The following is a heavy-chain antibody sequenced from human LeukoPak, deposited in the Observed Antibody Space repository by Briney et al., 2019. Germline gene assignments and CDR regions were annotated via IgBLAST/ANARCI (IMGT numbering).Heavy chain of an antibody. V-gene: IGHV4-39*01. Sequence: PSETLSLTCTVSGDSISSSSYYWGWIRQPPGKGLEWIGNIYYSGSTYYNPSLKSRVTISVDTSKNQFSLKLNSVTAADTAVYYCGRIAVAKFDYWGQGTLVTVSS. J-gene: IGHJ4*02. CDR3: GRIAVAKFDY. D-gene: IGHD6-19*01. CDR1: GDSISSSSYY. CDR2: IYYSGST.